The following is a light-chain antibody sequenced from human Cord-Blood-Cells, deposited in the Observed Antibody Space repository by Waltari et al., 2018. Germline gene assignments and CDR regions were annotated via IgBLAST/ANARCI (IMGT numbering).Light chain of an antibody. CDR3: QQYGSSPKT. V-gene: IGKV3-20*01. Sequence: EIVLTQSPGTLSLSPGERATLSCRASQSVSSSYLAWYQQTPGQAPRLPNYGASSRATGIPDRFSGSGSGTDFTLTISRLEPEDFAVYYCQQYGSSPKTFGQGTKVEIK. CDR1: QSVSSSY. CDR2: GAS. J-gene: IGKJ1*01.